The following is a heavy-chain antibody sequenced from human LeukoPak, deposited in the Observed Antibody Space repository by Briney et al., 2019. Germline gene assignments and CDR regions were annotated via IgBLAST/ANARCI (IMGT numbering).Heavy chain of an antibody. CDR2: IYYSGST. V-gene: IGHV4-39*07. D-gene: IGHD4-23*01. J-gene: IGHJ4*02. CDR1: GGSISSSSYY. Sequence: SETLSLTCTVSGGSISSSSYYWGWLRQPPGKGLEWIGSIYYSGSTYYNPSLKSRVTISVDTSKNQFSLKLSSVTAADTAVYYCARVGRGNSAGFDYWGQGTLVTVSS. CDR3: ARVGRGNSAGFDY.